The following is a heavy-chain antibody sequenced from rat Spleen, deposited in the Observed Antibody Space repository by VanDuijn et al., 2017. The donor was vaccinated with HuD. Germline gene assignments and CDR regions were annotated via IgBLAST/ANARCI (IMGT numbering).Heavy chain of an antibody. J-gene: IGHJ3*01. Sequence: EVQLQESGPGLVKPSQSLSLTCSVTGYSITSNYWGWIRKFPGNKMEWIGHISYSGSTSYNPALKSRISISRDTSKNQFFLQVNSVTTEDTATYYCARWHYYSSYISSWFAYWGQGTLVTVSS. CDR2: ISYSGST. CDR1: GYSITSNY. V-gene: IGHV3-1*01. CDR3: ARWHYYSSYISSWFAY. D-gene: IGHD1-2*01.